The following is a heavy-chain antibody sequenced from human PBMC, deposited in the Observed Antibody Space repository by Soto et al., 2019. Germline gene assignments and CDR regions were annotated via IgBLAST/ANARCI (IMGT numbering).Heavy chain of an antibody. Sequence: EVQLVESGGGLVKPGGSLRLSCAASGFTFSSYSTNWVRQAPGKGLEWVSSISSSSSYIYYADSVKGRFTISRDNAKNSLYLQMNSLRAEDTAVYYCARDQPVYSYGYGLGYWGQGTLVTVSS. V-gene: IGHV3-21*01. CDR2: ISSSSSYI. CDR1: GFTFSSYS. CDR3: ARDQPVYSYGYGLGY. D-gene: IGHD5-18*01. J-gene: IGHJ4*02.